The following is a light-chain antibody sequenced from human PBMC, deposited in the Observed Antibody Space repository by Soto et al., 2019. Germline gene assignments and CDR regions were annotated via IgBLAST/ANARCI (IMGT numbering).Light chain of an antibody. CDR3: QVWDSSSDQHV. CDR1: NIGRKN. V-gene: IGLV3-21*02. CDR2: DDS. J-gene: IGLJ1*01. Sequence: SYELTQPPSVSVAPGQTASITCVVHNIGRKNVHWYRQKPGQAPVLVVYDDSDRPSGIPERFSGSNSGTSATLTITRVEAGDEADYYCQVWDSSSDQHVFGAGTKVTVL.